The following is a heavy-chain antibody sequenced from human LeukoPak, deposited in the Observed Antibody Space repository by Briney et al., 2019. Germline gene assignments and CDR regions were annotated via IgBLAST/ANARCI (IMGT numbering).Heavy chain of an antibody. CDR1: GYTFSSYG. Sequence: GASVKVSCKASGYTFSSYGFNWVRQAPGQGLEWMGWISAYNGDTNYAQKFQGRVTMTTDTSTSTAYMELRSLRSDDTAVYCCARDMVRGVDYWGQGTLVTVSS. CDR2: ISAYNGDT. V-gene: IGHV1-18*04. J-gene: IGHJ4*02. CDR3: ARDMVRGVDY. D-gene: IGHD3-10*01.